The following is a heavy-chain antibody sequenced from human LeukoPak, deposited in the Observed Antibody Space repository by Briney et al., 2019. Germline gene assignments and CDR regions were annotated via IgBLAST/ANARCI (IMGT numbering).Heavy chain of an antibody. Sequence: ASVKVSCKASGYTFTSYYMHWVRQAPGKGLEWMGGFDPEDGETTYAQKFQGRVTMTRNTSISTAYMELSSLRSEDTAVYYCARVGLRSSIAAAGAIFDYWGQGTLVTVSS. CDR3: ARVGLRSSIAAAGAIFDY. D-gene: IGHD6-13*01. CDR1: GYTFTSYY. CDR2: FDPEDGET. V-gene: IGHV1-24*01. J-gene: IGHJ4*02.